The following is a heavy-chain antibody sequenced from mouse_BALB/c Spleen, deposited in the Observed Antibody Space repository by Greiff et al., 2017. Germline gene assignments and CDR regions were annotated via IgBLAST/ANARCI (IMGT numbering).Heavy chain of an antibody. CDR1: GYTFTSYW. J-gene: IGHJ4*01. D-gene: IGHD2-4*01. CDR2: IYPGDGDT. CDR3: ARSGITTDYAMDY. V-gene: IGHV1-87*01. Sequence: VQLQQSGAELARPGASVKLSCKASGYTFTSYWMQWVKQRPGQGLEWIGAIYPGDGDTRYTQKFKGKATLTADKSSSTAYMQLSSLASEDSAVYYCARSGITTDYAMDYWGQGTSVTVSS.